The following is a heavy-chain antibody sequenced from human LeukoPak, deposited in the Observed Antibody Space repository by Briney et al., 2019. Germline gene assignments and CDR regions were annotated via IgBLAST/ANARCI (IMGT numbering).Heavy chain of an antibody. CDR3: AKRAFGLYGMDV. V-gene: IGHV3-23*01. CDR1: GFTFSDYA. D-gene: IGHD3-10*01. CDR2: ISGSGSST. Sequence: GGSLRLSCAASGFTFSDYAVSWVRQAPGKGLEWVSAISGSGSSTYYADSVKGRFTISRDNSKNTLYLQMNSLTAEDTAAHYCAKRAFGLYGMDVWGQGTTVTVSS. J-gene: IGHJ6*02.